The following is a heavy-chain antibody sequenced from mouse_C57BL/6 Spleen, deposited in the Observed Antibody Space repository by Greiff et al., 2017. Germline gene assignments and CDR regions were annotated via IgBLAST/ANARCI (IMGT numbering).Heavy chain of an antibody. CDR2: ISYDGSN. V-gene: IGHV3-6*01. Sequence: EVKLMESGPGLVKPSQSLSLTCSVTGYSITSGYYWNWIRQFPGNKLEWMGYISYDGSNNYNPSLKNRISITRDTSKNQFFLKLNSVTTEDTATYYCAREPHYSNYFDYWGQGTTLTVSS. CDR3: AREPHYSNYFDY. D-gene: IGHD2-5*01. CDR1: GYSITSGYY. J-gene: IGHJ2*01.